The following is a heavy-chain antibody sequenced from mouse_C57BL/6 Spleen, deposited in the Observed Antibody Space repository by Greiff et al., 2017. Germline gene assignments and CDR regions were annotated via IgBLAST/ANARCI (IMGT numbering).Heavy chain of an antibody. CDR2: IHPSVSDT. CDR1: GYPFTSYW. Sequence: QVQLQQSGAELVKPGASVKVSCKASGYPFTSYWMHWVKQRPGQGLEWIGRIHPSVSDTNYNQKFKGKATLTVDKSSSTAYMQLSSLTTEDSAVYYCAIYGYDVGYYAMDNWGQGTSVTVSS. V-gene: IGHV1-74*01. D-gene: IGHD2-2*01. J-gene: IGHJ4*01. CDR3: AIYGYDVGYYAMDN.